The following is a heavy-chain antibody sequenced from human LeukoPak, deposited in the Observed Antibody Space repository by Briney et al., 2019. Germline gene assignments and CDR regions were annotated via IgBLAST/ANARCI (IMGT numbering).Heavy chain of an antibody. V-gene: IGHV3-7*01. CDR1: GFTFSSYW. CDR2: IKQDGSEK. Sequence: GGSLRLSCAASGFTFSSYWMSWVRQAPGKGLEWVANIKQDGSEKYYVDSVKGRFTISRDNAKNSLYLQMNSLRAEDTAVYCCARIRVMDLYYFDYWGQGTLVTVSS. CDR3: ARIRVMDLYYFDY. J-gene: IGHJ4*02. D-gene: IGHD3-10*01.